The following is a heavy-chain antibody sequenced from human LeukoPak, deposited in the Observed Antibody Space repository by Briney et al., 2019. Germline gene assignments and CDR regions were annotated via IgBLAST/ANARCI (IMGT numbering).Heavy chain of an antibody. D-gene: IGHD6-19*01. Sequence: GGSLRLSCAASGFTFSSYDMHWVRQATGKGLEWVSAIGTAGDTYYPGSVKGRFTISRENAKNSLYLQMNSLRAGDTAVYYCARGGAVAGYYYGMDVWGQGTTVTVSS. J-gene: IGHJ6*02. CDR3: ARGGAVAGYYYGMDV. V-gene: IGHV3-13*01. CDR2: IGTAGDT. CDR1: GFTFSSYD.